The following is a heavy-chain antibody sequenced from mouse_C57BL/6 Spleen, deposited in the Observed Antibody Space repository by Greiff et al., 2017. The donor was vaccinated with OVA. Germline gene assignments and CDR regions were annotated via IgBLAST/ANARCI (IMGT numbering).Heavy chain of an antibody. V-gene: IGHV1-19*01. Sequence: VQLQQSGPVLVKPGASVKMSCKASGYTFTDYYMNWVKQSHGKSLEWIGVINPYNGGTSYNQKFKGKATLTVDKSSSTAYMELNSLTSEDSAVYYCARGGTYDYDGWFAYWGQGTLVTVSA. J-gene: IGHJ3*01. CDR3: ARGGTYDYDGWFAY. CDR1: GYTFTDYY. D-gene: IGHD2-4*01. CDR2: INPYNGGT.